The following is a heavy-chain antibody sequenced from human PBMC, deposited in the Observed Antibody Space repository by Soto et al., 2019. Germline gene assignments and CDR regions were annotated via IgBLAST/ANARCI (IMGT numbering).Heavy chain of an antibody. CDR2: MYHSGVT. Sequence: SETLSLTCTVSGDSTGRYYWSWIRQPPGKGLEWLGFMYHSGVTQYNPSLKSRLTISADTSKNRFSLRLNSVTTADTAVYYCASRSRETRENMGSDYYYMDVWGKGTTVTVSS. J-gene: IGHJ6*03. CDR1: GDSTGRYY. D-gene: IGHD1-26*01. V-gene: IGHV4-59*01. CDR3: ASRSRETRENMGSDYYYMDV.